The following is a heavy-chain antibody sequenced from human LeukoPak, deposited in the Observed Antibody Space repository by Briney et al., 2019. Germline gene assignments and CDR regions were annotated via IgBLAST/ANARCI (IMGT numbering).Heavy chain of an antibody. CDR3: ARDRAGRYSYGPEDY. V-gene: IGHV1-18*01. D-gene: IGHD5-18*01. J-gene: IGHJ4*02. Sequence: ASVKVSCKASGGTFSSYAISWVRQAPGQGLEWMGWISAYNGNTNYAQKLQGRVTMTTDTSTSTAYMELRSLRSDDTAVYYCARDRAGRYSYGPEDYWGQGTLVTVSS. CDR2: ISAYNGNT. CDR1: GGTFSSYA.